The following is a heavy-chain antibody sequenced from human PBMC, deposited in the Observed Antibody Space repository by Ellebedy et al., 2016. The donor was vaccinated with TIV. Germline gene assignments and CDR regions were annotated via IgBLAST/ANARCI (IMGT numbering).Heavy chain of an antibody. CDR1: GGTFSSYA. CDR2: IIPIFGTA. Sequence: SVKVSXKASGGTFSSYAISWVRQAPGQGLEWMGGIIPIFGTANYAQKFQGRVTITADESTSTAYMELSRLRSDDTAVYYCARGRTIAVAGLQVAYYYGMDVWGQGTTVTVSS. CDR3: ARGRTIAVAGLQVAYYYGMDV. V-gene: IGHV1-69*13. J-gene: IGHJ6*02. D-gene: IGHD6-19*01.